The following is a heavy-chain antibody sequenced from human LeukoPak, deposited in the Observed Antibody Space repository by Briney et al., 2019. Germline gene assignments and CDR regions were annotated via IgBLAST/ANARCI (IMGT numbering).Heavy chain of an antibody. Sequence: ASVKVSCKVSGYTLTELSMHWVRQAPGKGLEWMGGFDPEDGETIYAQKFQGRVTMTEDTSTDIAYMELSSLRSEDTAVYYCATDTSSSFGMDVWGQGTTVTVSS. CDR3: ATDTSSSFGMDV. CDR1: GYTLTELS. D-gene: IGHD6-13*01. CDR2: FDPEDGET. J-gene: IGHJ6*02. V-gene: IGHV1-24*01.